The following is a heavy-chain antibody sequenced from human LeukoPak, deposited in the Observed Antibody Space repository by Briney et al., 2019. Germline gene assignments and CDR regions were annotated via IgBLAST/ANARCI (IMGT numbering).Heavy chain of an antibody. CDR3: ARDLLYYYDTTTTTFDY. D-gene: IGHD3-22*01. Sequence: PGGSLRLSCVASGFTVSNKYMSWVRQAPGKGLEWVSVLYNAGSTYYADSVKGRFTISRDNAKNSLYLQMNSLRAEDTAVYYCARDLLYYYDTTTTTFDYWGQGTLVTVSS. V-gene: IGHV3-66*01. CDR1: GFTVSNKY. J-gene: IGHJ4*02. CDR2: LYNAGST.